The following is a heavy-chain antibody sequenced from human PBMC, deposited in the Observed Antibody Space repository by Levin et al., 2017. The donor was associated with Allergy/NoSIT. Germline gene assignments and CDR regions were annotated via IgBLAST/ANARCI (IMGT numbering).Heavy chain of an antibody. D-gene: IGHD2-15*01. CDR2: IYYSGST. V-gene: IGHV4-59*08. J-gene: IGHJ6*03. CDR1: GGSISSYY. CDR3: ARVGDAGDCSGGSCQNVDNNYYYYYYMDV. Sequence: SETLSLTCTVSGGSISSYYWSWIRQPPGKGLEWIGYIYYSGSTNYNPSLKSRVTISVDTSKNQFSLKLSSVTAADTAVYYCARVGDAGDCSGGSCQNVDNNYYYYYYMDVWGKGTTVTVSS.